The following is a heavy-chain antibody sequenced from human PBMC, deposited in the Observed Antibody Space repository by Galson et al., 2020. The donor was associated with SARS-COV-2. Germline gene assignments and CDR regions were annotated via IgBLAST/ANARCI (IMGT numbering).Heavy chain of an antibody. Sequence: ASETMSLTCTVSGGSISPYYWSWNRQPPGKGLEWNGYIHSSGSTNNNPSLQTRLTISLSRSKNQFSLKLSSVTAADTAVYYCARFRGGFDVWGQGTTVSVSS. J-gene: IGHJ3*01. CDR1: GGSISPYY. CDR2: IHSSGST. D-gene: IGHD3-10*01. V-gene: IGHV4-59*08. CDR3: ARFRGGFDV.